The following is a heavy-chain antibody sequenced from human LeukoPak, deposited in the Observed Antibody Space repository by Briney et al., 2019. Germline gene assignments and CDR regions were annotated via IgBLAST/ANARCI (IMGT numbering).Heavy chain of an antibody. CDR2: IYYSGST. J-gene: IGHJ5*02. Sequence: PSETLSLTCTVSGGSISSYYWSWIRQPPGKGLEWIGYIYYSGSTNYNPSLKSRVTISVDTSKNQFSLKLSSVTAADTAVYYCARVLIPPYYDFWSGYYQTHNWFDPWGQGTLVTVSS. CDR1: GGSISSYY. V-gene: IGHV4-59*12. D-gene: IGHD3-3*01. CDR3: ARVLIPPYYDFWSGYYQTHNWFDP.